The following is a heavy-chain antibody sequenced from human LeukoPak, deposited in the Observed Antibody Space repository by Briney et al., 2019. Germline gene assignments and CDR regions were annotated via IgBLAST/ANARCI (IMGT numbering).Heavy chain of an antibody. Sequence: SETLSTPCAVYGGSFSGYYCSWIRQPPGKGLEWIGEINHSWSTNYHPCLKSRATIPVDTSKNQFSLKLSSVTAADTAVYYCARSSAAGYFDWLTTHNWFDPWGQRTLVTVSS. D-gene: IGHD3-9*01. CDR2: INHSWST. V-gene: IGHV4-34*01. J-gene: IGHJ5*02. CDR1: GGSFSGYY. CDR3: ARSSAAGYFDWLTTHNWFDP.